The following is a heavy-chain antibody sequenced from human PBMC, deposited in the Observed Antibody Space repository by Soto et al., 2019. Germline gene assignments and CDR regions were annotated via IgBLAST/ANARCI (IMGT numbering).Heavy chain of an antibody. CDR1: GYTFPSYG. D-gene: IGHD1-1*01. Sequence: QVHLVQSGAEVKKPGASVKVSCKGSGYTFPSYGITWVRQAPGQGLEWMGWISAHNGNTDYAQMLQGRVTVTRDTSPSTAYMELRSLRSDDTAVYYCARGRYGDYWGQGALVTVSS. J-gene: IGHJ4*02. CDR2: ISAHNGNT. V-gene: IGHV1-18*01. CDR3: ARGRYGDY.